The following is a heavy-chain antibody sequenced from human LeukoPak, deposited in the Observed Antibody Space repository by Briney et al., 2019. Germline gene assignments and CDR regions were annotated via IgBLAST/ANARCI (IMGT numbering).Heavy chain of an antibody. Sequence: GRSLRLSCAASGFTFDDYAMHWVRQAPGKGLEWVSGTSWNSGSIGYADSVKGRFTISRDNAKNSLYLQMNSLRAEDTALYYCAKATYYDFWSGSGDAFDIWGQGTMVTVSS. D-gene: IGHD3-3*01. CDR3: AKATYYDFWSGSGDAFDI. V-gene: IGHV3-9*01. J-gene: IGHJ3*02. CDR1: GFTFDDYA. CDR2: TSWNSGSI.